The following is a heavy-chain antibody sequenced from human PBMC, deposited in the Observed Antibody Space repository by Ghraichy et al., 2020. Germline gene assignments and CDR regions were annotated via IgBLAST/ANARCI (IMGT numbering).Heavy chain of an antibody. V-gene: IGHV3-30*02. CDR3: AKFPHQYSSGWYGY. Sequence: GGSLRLSCAASGFTFSSYGMHWVRQAPGKGLEWVAFIRYDGSNKYYADSVKGRFTISRDNSKNKLYLQMNSLRAEDTAVYYCAKFPHQYSSGWYGYWGQGTLVTVSS. D-gene: IGHD6-19*01. J-gene: IGHJ4*02. CDR1: GFTFSSYG. CDR2: IRYDGSNK.